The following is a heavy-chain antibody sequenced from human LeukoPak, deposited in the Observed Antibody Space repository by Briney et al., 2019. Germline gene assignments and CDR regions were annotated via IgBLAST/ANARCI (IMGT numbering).Heavy chain of an antibody. Sequence: PGRSLRLSCAASGFTFSSYGMHWVRQAPGKGLEWVAVISYDGSNKYYADSVKGRFTISRDTSKNTLSLQMNSLRADDTAIYYCARDRCSRGSCYAGYSFYFDYWGQGILVTVSS. CDR1: GFTFSSYG. V-gene: IGHV3-30*03. CDR3: ARDRCSRGSCYAGYSFYFDY. D-gene: IGHD2-2*01. CDR2: ISYDGSNK. J-gene: IGHJ4*02.